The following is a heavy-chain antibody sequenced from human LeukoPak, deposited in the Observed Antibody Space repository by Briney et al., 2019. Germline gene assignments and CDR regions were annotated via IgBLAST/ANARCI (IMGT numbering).Heavy chain of an antibody. CDR1: RFTFSSYG. D-gene: IGHD3-22*01. J-gene: IGHJ4*02. Sequence: GGSLRLSCAASRFTFSSYGVHWVRQAPGKGLDWVAFIRYDGSNKYYADSVKGRFTISRDNSKNTLYLQMNSLRAEDTAVYYCAKNDLPSYYYDSSGYSTIDYWGQGTLVTVSS. V-gene: IGHV3-30*02. CDR2: IRYDGSNK. CDR3: AKNDLPSYYYDSSGYSTIDY.